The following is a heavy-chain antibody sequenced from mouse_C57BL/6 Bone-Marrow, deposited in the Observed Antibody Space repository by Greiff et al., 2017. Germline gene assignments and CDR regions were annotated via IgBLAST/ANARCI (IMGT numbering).Heavy chain of an antibody. CDR2: IHPNSGST. Sequence: QVQLKQPGAELVKPGASVKLSCKASGYTFTSYWMHWVKQRPGQGLEWIGMIHPNSGSTNYNEKFKSKATLTVDKSSSTAYMQLSSLTSEDSAVYYWARGGDYEGGNWGQGTTLTVSS. V-gene: IGHV1-64*01. CDR3: ARGGDYEGGN. J-gene: IGHJ2*01. CDR1: GYTFTSYW. D-gene: IGHD2-4*01.